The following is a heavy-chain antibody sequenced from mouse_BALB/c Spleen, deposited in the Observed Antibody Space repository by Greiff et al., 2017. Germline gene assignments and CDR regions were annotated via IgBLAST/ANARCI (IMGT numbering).Heavy chain of an antibody. CDR3: ARDNYYAMDY. V-gene: IGHV2-9*02. CDR2: IWAGGST. CDR1: GFSLTSYG. J-gene: IGHJ4*01. Sequence: VQRVESGPGLVAPSQSLSITCTVSGFSLTSYGVHWVRQPPGKGLEWLRVIWAGGSTNYNSALMSRLSISKDNSKSQVFLKMNSLQTDDTAMYYCARDNYYAMDYWGQGTSVTVSS.